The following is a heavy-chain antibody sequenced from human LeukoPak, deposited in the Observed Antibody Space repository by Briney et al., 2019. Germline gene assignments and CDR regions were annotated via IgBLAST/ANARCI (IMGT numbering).Heavy chain of an antibody. CDR1: GFTFSTYG. V-gene: IGHV3-30*02. CDR2: IRNDGINK. D-gene: IGHD5/OR15-5a*01. CDR3: AKIEVSATLDY. J-gene: IGHJ4*02. Sequence: PGGSLRLSCAASGFTFSTYGLHWVRQAPGKGLEWVAFIRNDGINKYYADSVKGRFTISRDNSRNTLSLQMNRLRVEDTAVYYCAKIEVSATLDYWGQGTLVTVSS.